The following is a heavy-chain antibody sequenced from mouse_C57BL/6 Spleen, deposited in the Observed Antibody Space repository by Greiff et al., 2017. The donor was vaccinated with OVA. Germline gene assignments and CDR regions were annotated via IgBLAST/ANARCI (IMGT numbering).Heavy chain of an antibody. Sequence: QVQLQQPGAELVRPGSSVKLSCKASGYTFTSYWMHWVKQRPIQGLEWIGNIDPSDSDTHYNQKFKDKATLTVDKSSSTAYMQLSSLTSEDSAVYYCARWLLRSNYFDYWGQGTTLTVSS. J-gene: IGHJ2*01. CDR3: ARWLLRSNYFDY. CDR1: GYTFTSYW. CDR2: IDPSDSDT. D-gene: IGHD1-1*01. V-gene: IGHV1-52*01.